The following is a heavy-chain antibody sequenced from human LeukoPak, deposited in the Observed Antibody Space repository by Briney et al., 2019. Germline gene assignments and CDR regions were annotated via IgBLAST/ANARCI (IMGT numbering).Heavy chain of an antibody. J-gene: IGHJ4*02. Sequence: GESLKISCKGSGYNFFSYWIGWVRQMPGKGLEWLAIIYPGDSSTRYSPSFQGQVTISADKSISTVYLRWTSLKASDTAMYFCARQPGSGTDYFDYWGQGTLVTVSS. CDR3: ARQPGSGTDYFDY. CDR2: IYPGDSST. D-gene: IGHD3-10*01. V-gene: IGHV5-51*01. CDR1: GYNFFSYW.